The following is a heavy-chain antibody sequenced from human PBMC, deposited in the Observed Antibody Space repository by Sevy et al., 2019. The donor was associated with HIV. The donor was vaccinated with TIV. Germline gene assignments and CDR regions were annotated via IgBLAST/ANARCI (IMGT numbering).Heavy chain of an antibody. V-gene: IGHV4-4*02. CDR3: ARDPGSCSGGVCSYYYDF. D-gene: IGHD2-8*02. CDR1: GDSISNNNW. CDR2: VYHTGNT. Sequence: SETLSLTCAVSGDSISNNNWWSWVRQPPGKGLEWIGEVYHTGNTNYNPSLMSRVTISLDKSRNQFSLNLSSVTAADTAVYYCARDPGSCSGGVCSYYYDFWGQGTLVTVSS. J-gene: IGHJ4*02.